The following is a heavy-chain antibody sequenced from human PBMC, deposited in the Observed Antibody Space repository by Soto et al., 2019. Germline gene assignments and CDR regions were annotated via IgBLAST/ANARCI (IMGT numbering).Heavy chain of an antibody. CDR1: GGSISSSSYY. CDR2: IYYSGST. D-gene: IGHD6-13*01. CDR3: AIGSSSWYYFDY. Sequence: SETLSLTCTVSGGSISSSSYYWGWIRQPPGKGLEWIGSIYYSGSTYYNPSLKSRVTISVDTSKNQFSLKLSSVTAADTAVYYCAIGSSSWYYFDYWGQGTLVTVSS. J-gene: IGHJ4*02. V-gene: IGHV4-39*01.